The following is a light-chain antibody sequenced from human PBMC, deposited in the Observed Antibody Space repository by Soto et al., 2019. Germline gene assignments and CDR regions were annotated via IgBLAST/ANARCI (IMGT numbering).Light chain of an antibody. CDR1: QSISSW. CDR3: QEYTTYSRT. V-gene: IGKV1-5*01. Sequence: DIQMTQSPSTLSASVGDRVTITCRASQSISSWLAWYQQKPGKAPKVLIYDASTLESGVPSRFSGGGSGTEFTLTITCLQPDDFATYYCQEYTTYSRTFGQGTKVEDK. J-gene: IGKJ1*01. CDR2: DAS.